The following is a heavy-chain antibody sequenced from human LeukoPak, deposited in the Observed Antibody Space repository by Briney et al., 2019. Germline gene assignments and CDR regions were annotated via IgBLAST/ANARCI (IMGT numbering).Heavy chain of an antibody. J-gene: IGHJ4*02. D-gene: IGHD3-10*01. CDR3: ARFRSMVRGVQYYFDY. CDR2: IYHSGST. V-gene: IGHV4-4*02. CDR1: GGSISSSNW. Sequence: SGTLSLTCAVSGGSISSSNWWSWVRPPPGKGLEWIGEIYHSGSTNYNPSLKSRVTISVDKSKNQFSLKLSSVTAADTAVYYCARFRSMVRGVQYYFDYWGQGTLVTVSS.